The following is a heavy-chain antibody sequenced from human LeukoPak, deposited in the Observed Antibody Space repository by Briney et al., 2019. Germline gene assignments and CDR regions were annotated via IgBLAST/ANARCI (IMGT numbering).Heavy chain of an antibody. Sequence: ASVKVSCKASGYTFTSYGISWVRQAPGQGREWMGWISAYNGNTNCAQKLQGRVTMTTDTSTSTAYMELRSLRSDDTAVYYCARAGVSWTRGDYWGQGTLVTVSS. V-gene: IGHV1-18*01. D-gene: IGHD6-13*01. CDR2: ISAYNGNT. CDR3: ARAGVSWTRGDY. J-gene: IGHJ4*02. CDR1: GYTFTSYG.